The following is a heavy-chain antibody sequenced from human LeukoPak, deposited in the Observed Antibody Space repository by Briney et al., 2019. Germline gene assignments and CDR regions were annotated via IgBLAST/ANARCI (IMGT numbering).Heavy chain of an antibody. D-gene: IGHD6-6*01. Sequence: KPSETLSLTCTVSGGSISSFYWGWTRQPPGKGLEWIGYIYNSGSTDYNPSLKSRVTISVDTSKNHFYLKLSSVTAADTAVYYCARRDIAARLNWFDPWGQGTLVTVSS. CDR1: GGSISSFY. V-gene: IGHV4-59*01. CDR2: IYNSGST. CDR3: ARRDIAARLNWFDP. J-gene: IGHJ5*02.